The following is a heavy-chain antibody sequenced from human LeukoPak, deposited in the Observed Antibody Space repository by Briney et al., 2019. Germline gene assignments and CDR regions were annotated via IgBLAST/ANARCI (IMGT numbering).Heavy chain of an antibody. D-gene: IGHD3-22*01. Sequence: SSETLPLTCTVSGGSISSSSYYWGWIRQPPGKGLEWIGSIYYSGSTYYNPSLKSRVTISVDTSKNQFSLKLSSVTAADTAVYYCARRPRYYYDSSGYPAADYWGQGTLVTVSS. CDR3: ARRPRYYYDSSGYPAADY. J-gene: IGHJ4*02. CDR2: IYYSGST. V-gene: IGHV4-39*07. CDR1: GGSISSSSYY.